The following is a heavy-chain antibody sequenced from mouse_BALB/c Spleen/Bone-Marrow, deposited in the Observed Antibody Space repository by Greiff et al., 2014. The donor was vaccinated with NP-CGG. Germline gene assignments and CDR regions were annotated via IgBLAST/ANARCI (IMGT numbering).Heavy chain of an antibody. Sequence: QVQLQQSGPELVRPRVSMKISCKGSGYTFTDYAMHWVKQSHAKSLEWIGVISTYSGNTNYNQKFKGKATMTVDKSSSTAYLELARLTSEDSAIYYCASPIYYGNYEGFAYWGQGTLVTVSA. D-gene: IGHD2-1*01. CDR1: GYTFTDYA. J-gene: IGHJ3*01. V-gene: IGHV1-67*01. CDR2: ISTYSGNT. CDR3: ASPIYYGNYEGFAY.